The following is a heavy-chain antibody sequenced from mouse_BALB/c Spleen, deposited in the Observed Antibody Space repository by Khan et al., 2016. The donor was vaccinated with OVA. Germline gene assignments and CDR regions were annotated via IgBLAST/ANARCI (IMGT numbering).Heavy chain of an antibody. J-gene: IGHJ4*01. CDR2: IYPGTGST. CDR3: ARDYGSNYAIDY. D-gene: IGHD1-1*01. V-gene: IGHV1S132*01. Sequence: QVQLQQSGAQLVRPGASVKLSCKTSGFIFTSYWIPWVKQRSGQGLEWIARIYPGTGSTYYNEKFKGKATLTADKFSSTAYMQLSSLQSEDSAVYYVARDYGSNYAIDYWGQGTSVTVSS. CDR1: GFIFTSYW.